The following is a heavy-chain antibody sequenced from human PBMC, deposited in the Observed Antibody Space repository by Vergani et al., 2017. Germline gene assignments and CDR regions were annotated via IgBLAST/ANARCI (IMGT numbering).Heavy chain of an antibody. CDR1: GDSISQSSYY. Sequence: QLQLQESGPGLVKPSETLSLTCTVSGDSISQSSYYWGWIRQPPGKGLEWIGSIYYSGSTSYNPSLKSRVTISVETSKNQFSLKLRSVTAADTAVYYCARVVSYFDILTGYYKGPRYYFDYWGQGTLVTVSS. V-gene: IGHV4-39*01. D-gene: IGHD3-9*01. CDR3: ARVVSYFDILTGYYKGPRYYFDY. CDR2: IYYSGST. J-gene: IGHJ4*02.